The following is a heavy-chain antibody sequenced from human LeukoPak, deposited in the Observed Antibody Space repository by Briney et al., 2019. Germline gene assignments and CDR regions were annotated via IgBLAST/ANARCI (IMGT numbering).Heavy chain of an antibody. V-gene: IGHV3-23*01. CDR3: AKDIVGARGGFDY. J-gene: IGHJ4*02. D-gene: IGHD1-26*01. Sequence: GGSLRLSCAASGFTFSSYARSWVRQAPGKGLEWVSAISGSGGSTYYADSVKGRFTISRDNSKSTLYLQMNSLRAEDTAVYYCAKDIVGARGGFDYWGQGTLVTVSS. CDR1: GFTFSSYA. CDR2: ISGSGGST.